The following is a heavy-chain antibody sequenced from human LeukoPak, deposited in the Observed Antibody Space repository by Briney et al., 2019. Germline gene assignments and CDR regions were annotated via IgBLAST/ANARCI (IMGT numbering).Heavy chain of an antibody. V-gene: IGHV3-48*04. CDR3: ARDPIGSVAGPYY. CDR1: GFTFSSYS. J-gene: IGHJ4*02. D-gene: IGHD6-19*01. CDR2: ISSSSSTI. Sequence: PGGSLRLSCAASGFTFSSYSMNWVRQAPGKGLEWVSYISSSSSTIYYADSVKGRFTISRDNAKNSLYLQMNSLRAEDTAVYYCARDPIGSVAGPYYWGQGTLVTVSS.